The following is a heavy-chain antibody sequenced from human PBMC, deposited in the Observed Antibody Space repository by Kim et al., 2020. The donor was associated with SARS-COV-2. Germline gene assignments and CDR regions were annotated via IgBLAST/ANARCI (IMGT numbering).Heavy chain of an antibody. V-gene: IGHV3-74*01. Sequence: YADSVEGRFTISRDTAKNPLYRQMNSLRAEVTAVYYCARDRSGWYYFDYWGQGTLVTVSS. CDR3: ARDRSGWYYFDY. J-gene: IGHJ4*02. D-gene: IGHD6-19*01.